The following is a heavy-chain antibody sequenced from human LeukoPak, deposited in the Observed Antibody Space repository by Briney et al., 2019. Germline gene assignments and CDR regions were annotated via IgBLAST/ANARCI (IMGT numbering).Heavy chain of an antibody. V-gene: IGHV4-34*01. CDR1: GGSLINYY. CDR2: IDHTGNT. CDR3: AMVLWQSGRPGP. Sequence: PSETLPLTCANYGGSLINYYWSWIRQPPGKGLEWIGDIDHTGNTNYNPALKSRVSMSIDPSRNQFSLQINSVTASDTAVYYCAMVLWQSGRPGPWDQGSLVIVSS. J-gene: IGHJ5*02. D-gene: IGHD3-10*01.